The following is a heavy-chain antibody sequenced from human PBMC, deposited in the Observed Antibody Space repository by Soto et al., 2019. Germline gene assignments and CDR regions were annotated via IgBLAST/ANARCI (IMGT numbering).Heavy chain of an antibody. CDR2: ISASGGNA. J-gene: IGHJ6*02. V-gene: IGHV3-23*01. CDR3: ARVNTSFAAVWGDYHYKGMDV. CDR1: GFPFSTFA. Sequence: GGSLRLSCTASGFPFSTFALSWVRQPPGNGLEWVSSISASGGNAYYADSVKGRSTISRDNSKNTLWLQMNTLRADDTAIYYCARVNTSFAAVWGDYHYKGMDVWGQGTTVTVSS. D-gene: IGHD3-3*01.